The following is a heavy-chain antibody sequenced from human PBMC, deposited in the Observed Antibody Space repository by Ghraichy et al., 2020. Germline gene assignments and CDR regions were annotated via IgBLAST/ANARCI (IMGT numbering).Heavy chain of an antibody. Sequence: SQTISLTCAISGDSVSSNSAAWNWIRQSPSRGLEWLGRTYYRSKWYNDYAVSVKSRITINPDTSKNQFSLQLNSVTPEDTAVYYCARVRVVRALYYYYYGMDVWGQGTTVTVSS. V-gene: IGHV6-1*01. CDR1: GDSVSSNSAA. CDR2: TYYRSKWYN. J-gene: IGHJ6*02. CDR3: ARVRVVRALYYYYYGMDV. D-gene: IGHD2-15*01.